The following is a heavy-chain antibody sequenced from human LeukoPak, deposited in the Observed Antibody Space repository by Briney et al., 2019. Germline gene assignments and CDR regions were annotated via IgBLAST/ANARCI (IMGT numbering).Heavy chain of an antibody. CDR3: ARASCSSSWYCNHYYGMDV. CDR2: IYYSGST. J-gene: IGHJ6*02. Sequence: SETLSLTRTVSGGSISSYYWSWIRQPPGKGLEWIGYIYYSGSTNYNPSLKSRVTISADTSKNQFSLKLSSVTAADTAVYYCARASCSSSWYCNHYYGMDVWGQGTTVTVSS. V-gene: IGHV4-59*01. D-gene: IGHD6-13*01. CDR1: GGSISSYY.